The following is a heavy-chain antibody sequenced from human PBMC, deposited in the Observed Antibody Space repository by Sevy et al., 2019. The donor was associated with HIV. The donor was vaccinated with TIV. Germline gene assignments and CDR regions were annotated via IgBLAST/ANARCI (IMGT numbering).Heavy chain of an antibody. J-gene: IGHJ5*02. Sequence: SETLSLTCAVSGYSISGGYYWGWIRQPPGKGLEWIGSIYHSGSTYYNPSLKSRVTTAVDTNNNHFSLKLSSVTAADRAVYYCARHNGNYEWFDPWGQGTLVTVSS. CDR3: ARHNGNYEWFDP. V-gene: IGHV4-38-2*01. CDR1: GYSISGGYY. D-gene: IGHD1-7*01. CDR2: IYHSGST.